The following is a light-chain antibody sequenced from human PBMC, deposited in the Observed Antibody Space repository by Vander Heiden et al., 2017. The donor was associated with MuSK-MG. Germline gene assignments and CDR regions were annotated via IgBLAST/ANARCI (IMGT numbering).Light chain of an antibody. CDR1: QGISSY. J-gene: IGKJ4*01. V-gene: IGKV1-8*01. CDR2: AAS. Sequence: AIRMTQSPSSFSASTGDRVTITCRASQGISSYLAWYQQKPGKAPKLLIYAASTLQSGVPSRFSGSGSGTDFTLTISCLQSEDFATYYWQQDYSSLTFGGGTKVEIK. CDR3: QQDYSSLT.